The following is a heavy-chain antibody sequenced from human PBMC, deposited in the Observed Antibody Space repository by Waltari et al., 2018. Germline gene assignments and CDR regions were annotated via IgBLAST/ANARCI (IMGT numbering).Heavy chain of an antibody. CDR2: IYWDDDK. D-gene: IGHD6-13*01. Sequence: QITLKDSGPTLVKPTQTLTLTCTFSGFSLSTSGVGVGWIRQPPGKALAWLALIYWDDDKRYRPTLRSRLTITKDNSKNQGCLTMSNMDPVDTATYYCAHAIGGGSSWYYFDYWGQGTLVTVSS. J-gene: IGHJ4*02. CDR3: AHAIGGGSSWYYFDY. CDR1: GFSLSTSGVG. V-gene: IGHV2-5*02.